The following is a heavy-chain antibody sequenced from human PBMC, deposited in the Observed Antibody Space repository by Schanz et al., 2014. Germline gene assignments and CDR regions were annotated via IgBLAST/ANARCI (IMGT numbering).Heavy chain of an antibody. Sequence: LSYAFSLFSIKNHHLPYLLPPTVAGLSCASALGTAGDTFYLDSVKGRFTISRENAKNSLYLQMNSLKTEDTAMYYCARRASCSRIGCPFDSWGQGTLVTVSS. D-gene: IGHD2-2*01. CDR1: LFSIKNHH. V-gene: IGHV3-13*04. CDR3: ARRASCSRIGCPFDS. CDR2: LGTAGDT. J-gene: IGHJ4*02.